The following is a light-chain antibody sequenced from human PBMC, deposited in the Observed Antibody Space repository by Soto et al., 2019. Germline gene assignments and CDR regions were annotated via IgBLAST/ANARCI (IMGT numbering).Light chain of an antibody. J-gene: IGKJ2*01. CDR3: QQSYTTPRT. CDR2: GAS. V-gene: IGKV1-39*01. Sequence: DIQLTQSPSLLSASVGDRVTITCRASLRISSDLNWYQQKPGKAPKVLIFGASSLQSGVPSRFSGSGSGTDFTLTITSLQPEDCATYYCQQSYTTPRTFGQGTKVDIK. CDR1: LRISSD.